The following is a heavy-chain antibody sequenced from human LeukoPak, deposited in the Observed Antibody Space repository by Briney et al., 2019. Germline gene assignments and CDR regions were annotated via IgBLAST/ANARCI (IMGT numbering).Heavy chain of an antibody. CDR3: ARGSGTITMVRGVFYGMDV. CDR1: GGTFSSYG. CDR2: IIPIFGTP. Sequence: SVKVSCKASGGTFSSYGISWVRQAPGQGLEWMGGIIPIFGTPNYAQKFQGRVTITADESTSTAYMEPSSLRSEDTAVYYCARGSGTITMVRGVFYGMDVWGQGTTVTVSS. D-gene: IGHD3-10*01. V-gene: IGHV1-69*01. J-gene: IGHJ6*02.